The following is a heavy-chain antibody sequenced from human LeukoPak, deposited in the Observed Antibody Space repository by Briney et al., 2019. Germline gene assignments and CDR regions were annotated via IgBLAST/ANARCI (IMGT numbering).Heavy chain of an antibody. J-gene: IGHJ4*02. CDR1: GFTFHNYA. CDR3: ARDHVYGGADY. CDR2: TSGDGITT. V-gene: IGHV3-43*02. D-gene: IGHD5/OR15-5a*01. Sequence: GGSLRLSCAASGFTFHNYAIHWVRQAPGKGLEWVSLTSGDGITTYFADSVKGRFTISRDNSKSSLFLQMNSLRTEDTALYYCARDHVYGGADYWGQGTVDPVSS.